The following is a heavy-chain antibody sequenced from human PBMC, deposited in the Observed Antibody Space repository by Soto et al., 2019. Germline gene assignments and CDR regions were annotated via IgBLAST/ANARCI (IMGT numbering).Heavy chain of an antibody. D-gene: IGHD6-13*01. J-gene: IGHJ4*02. CDR1: GYTFTSYG. CDR3: ARDGLNESLAAAGCFDY. V-gene: IGHV1-18*01. Sequence: QVQLVQSGAEVKKPGASVKVSCKASGYTFTSYGISWVRQAPGQGLEGMGWISAYNGNTNYAQKLQGRVTMTTDTSSSTAYMELRSLRSDDTAVYYCARDGLNESLAAAGCFDYWGQGTLVTVSS. CDR2: ISAYNGNT.